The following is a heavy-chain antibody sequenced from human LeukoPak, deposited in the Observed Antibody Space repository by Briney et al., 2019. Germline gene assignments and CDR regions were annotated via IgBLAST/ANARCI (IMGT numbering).Heavy chain of an antibody. J-gene: IGHJ3*02. CDR1: GFTFSSYE. CDR3: AKKALDI. Sequence: GGSLRLSCAASGFTFSSYEMNWVRQAPGKGLEWVSYISSSGSTTYYADSVKGRFTISRDNSKNTLYLQMNSLRAEDTAVYYCAKKALDIWGQGTMVTVSS. V-gene: IGHV3-48*03. CDR2: ISSSGSTT.